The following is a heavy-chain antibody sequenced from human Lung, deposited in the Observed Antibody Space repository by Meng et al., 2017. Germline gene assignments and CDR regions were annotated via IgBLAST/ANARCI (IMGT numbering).Heavy chain of an antibody. CDR1: GGSFSDYY. Sequence: HVQLQQWGAGLFKPSDTLSLTCVVSGGSFSDYYWSWIRQPPGKGLEWIGEINHSGSTNYNPSLESRATISVDTSQNNLSLKLSSVTAADSAVYYCARGPTTMAHDFDYWGQGTLVTVSS. J-gene: IGHJ4*02. V-gene: IGHV4-34*01. CDR3: ARGPTTMAHDFDY. CDR2: INHSGST. D-gene: IGHD4-11*01.